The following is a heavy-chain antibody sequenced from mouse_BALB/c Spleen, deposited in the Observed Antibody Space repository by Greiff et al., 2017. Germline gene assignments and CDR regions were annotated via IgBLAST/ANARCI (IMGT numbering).Heavy chain of an antibody. V-gene: IGHV1-37*01. CDR3: GRNYYYGSSPFAY. CDR2: INPYNGDT. D-gene: IGHD1-1*01. Sequence: DVKLQESGPELVKPGASVKISCKASGYSFTGYFMNWVKQSHGKSLEWIGRINPYNGDTFYNQKFKGKATLTVDKSSSTAHMELLSLTSEDSAVYYCGRNYYYGSSPFAYWGQGTLVTVSA. CDR1: GYSFTGYF. J-gene: IGHJ3*01.